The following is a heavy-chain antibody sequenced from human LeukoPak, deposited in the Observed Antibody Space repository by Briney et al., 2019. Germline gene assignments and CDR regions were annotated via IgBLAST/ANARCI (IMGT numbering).Heavy chain of an antibody. V-gene: IGHV1-24*01. Sequence: GASVKVSCKVSGYTLTELSMHWVRQAPGKGLEWMGGFDPEDGETIYAQKFRGRVTMTEDTSTDTAYMELSSLRSEDTAVYYCARGSSLAYYYDSSGYSDWGQGTLVTVSS. J-gene: IGHJ4*02. CDR2: FDPEDGET. CDR3: ARGSSLAYYYDSSGYSD. D-gene: IGHD3-22*01. CDR1: GYTLTELS.